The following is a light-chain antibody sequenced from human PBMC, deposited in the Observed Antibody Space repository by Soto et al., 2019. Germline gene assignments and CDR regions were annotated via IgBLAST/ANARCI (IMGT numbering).Light chain of an antibody. CDR2: DAS. CDR1: HSISSW. J-gene: IGKJ2*01. Sequence: DIQMTQSPSTLSASVGDRVTITCRASHSISSWLAWYQQKPGKAPKLLIYDASSLESGVPSRFSGSGSGTEFTLTISSLQPDDFATYYCQQYTNTNNPWIFGQGTKVDIK. CDR3: QQYTNTNNPWI. V-gene: IGKV1-5*01.